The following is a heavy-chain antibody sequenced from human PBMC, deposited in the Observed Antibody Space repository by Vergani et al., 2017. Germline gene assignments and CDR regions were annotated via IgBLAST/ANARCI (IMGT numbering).Heavy chain of an antibody. Sequence: QVTLKESGPVLVKPTETLTLTCTVSGFSLSNARMGVSWIRQPPGKALEWLALIYWDDDKRYSPSLKSRLTITKDTSKNQVFLTMTNMDPVDTATYYCAHRLGYCSGGSCYHLFDYWGQGTLVTVSS. CDR3: AHRLGYCSGGSCYHLFDY. V-gene: IGHV2-5*08. CDR2: IYWDDDK. CDR1: GFSLSNARMG. D-gene: IGHD2-15*01. J-gene: IGHJ4*02.